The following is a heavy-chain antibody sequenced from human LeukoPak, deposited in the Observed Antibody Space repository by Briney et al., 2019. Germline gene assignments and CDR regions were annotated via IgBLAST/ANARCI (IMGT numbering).Heavy chain of an antibody. CDR2: ISAYNGNT. D-gene: IGHD6-19*01. CDR3: ARESGSSGWIPVLRSSPYYYYGMDV. Sequence: ASVKVSCKASGYTFTAYYMHWLRQAPGQGLEWMGWISAYNGNTNYAQKLQGRVTMTTDTSTSTAYMELRSLRSDDTAVYYCARESGSSGWIPVLRSSPYYYYGMDVWGQGTTVTVSS. J-gene: IGHJ6*02. V-gene: IGHV1-18*04. CDR1: GYTFTAYY.